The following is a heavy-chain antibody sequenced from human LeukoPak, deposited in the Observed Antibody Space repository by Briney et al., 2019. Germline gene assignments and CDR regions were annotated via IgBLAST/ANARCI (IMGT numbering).Heavy chain of an antibody. V-gene: IGHV3-23*01. Sequence: GGSLRLSCAASGFTFSSYAISWVRQAPGKGLEWVSAISGSGGSTYYADSVKGRFTISRDNSKNTLYLQMNSLRAEDTAVYYCAKNGYDILTGYYTPPDAFDIWGQGTMVTVSS. J-gene: IGHJ3*02. D-gene: IGHD3-9*01. CDR3: AKNGYDILTGYYTPPDAFDI. CDR2: ISGSGGST. CDR1: GFTFSSYA.